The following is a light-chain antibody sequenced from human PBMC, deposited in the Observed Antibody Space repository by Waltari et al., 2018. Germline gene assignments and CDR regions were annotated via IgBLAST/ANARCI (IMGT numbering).Light chain of an antibody. Sequence: DIQMTQSPSTLSASVGDRITITCRTSHSVKNNFAWYQQKPGKAPKVLIHKASRLEGGVPSRFRSSVYRTEFTLNISSLQPDDFATYYCQEYDSLPVTFGGGTRVEIK. V-gene: IGKV1-5*03. CDR2: KAS. CDR1: HSVKNN. CDR3: QEYDSLPVT. J-gene: IGKJ4*01.